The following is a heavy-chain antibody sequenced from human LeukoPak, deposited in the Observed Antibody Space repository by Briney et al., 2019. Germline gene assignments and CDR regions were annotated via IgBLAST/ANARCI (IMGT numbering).Heavy chain of an antibody. D-gene: IGHD3-22*01. Sequence: SETLSLTCTVSGGSISTYCWSWIRQPAGKGLEWIGHICTSGSTNYNPSLKSRVTMSVDTSNNEFSLKLNSVTAADTAVYYCARTHDSPGYYPPDYYYMDVWGKGTTVTISS. CDR1: GGSISTYC. CDR2: ICTSGST. CDR3: ARTHDSPGYYPPDYYYMDV. V-gene: IGHV4-4*07. J-gene: IGHJ6*03.